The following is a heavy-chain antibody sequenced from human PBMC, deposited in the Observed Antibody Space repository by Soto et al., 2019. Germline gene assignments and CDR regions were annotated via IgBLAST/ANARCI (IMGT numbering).Heavy chain of an antibody. J-gene: IGHJ4*02. CDR3: AKRQAGATVDC. V-gene: IGHV3-30*18. CDR1: GFNFTRNG. Sequence: QVHLVESGGGVVQPGKSLTLSCVVSGFNFTRNGMHWVRQAPGKGLEWVAAITSGGGSQYYADSVKGRFTISRDNSRNTLFLEVNSLGPEDTAVYYCAKRQAGATVDCWGQGTLFTVSS. D-gene: IGHD1-26*01. CDR2: ITSGGGSQ.